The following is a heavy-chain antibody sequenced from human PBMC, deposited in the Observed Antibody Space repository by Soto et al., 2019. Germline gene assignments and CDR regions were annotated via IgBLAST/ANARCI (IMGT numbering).Heavy chain of an antibody. Sequence: TVSGGSISSSSYYWGWIRQPPGKGLEWIGSIYYSGSTYYNPSLKSRVTISVDTSKNQFSLKLSSVTAADTAVYYCASPIDDSTPYYGMDVWGQGTTVTVSS. CDR2: IYYSGST. D-gene: IGHD3-3*01. CDR1: GGSISSSSYY. V-gene: IGHV4-39*01. CDR3: ASPIDDSTPYYGMDV. J-gene: IGHJ6*02.